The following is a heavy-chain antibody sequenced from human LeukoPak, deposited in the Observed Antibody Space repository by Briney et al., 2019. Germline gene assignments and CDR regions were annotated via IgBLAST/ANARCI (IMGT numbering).Heavy chain of an antibody. D-gene: IGHD5-24*01. CDR2: IIPILGIA. V-gene: IGHV1-69*04. CDR3: ARVTRRDGYNPLGY. Sequence: AASVKVSCKASGGTFSSYAISWVRQAPGQGLEWMGRIIPILGIANYAQKYQGRVTITADKSTSTAYMELSSLRSEDTAVYYCARVTRRDGYNPLGYWGQGTLVTVSS. J-gene: IGHJ4*02. CDR1: GGTFSSYA.